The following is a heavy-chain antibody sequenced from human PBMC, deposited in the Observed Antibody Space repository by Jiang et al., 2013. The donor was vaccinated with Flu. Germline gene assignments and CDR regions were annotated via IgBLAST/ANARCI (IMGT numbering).Heavy chain of an antibody. Sequence: TCTVSGGSIGSFYWNWIRQSPGKGLEWIAYIFYNGDTKYNPSLKSRVTISLDTSGNQFSLKLTSVTAADSAVYYCARSYDILTKDAFDFWGQGTMVTVSS. V-gene: IGHV4-59*01. D-gene: IGHD3-9*01. CDR1: GGSIGSFY. CDR3: ARSYDILTKDAFDF. CDR2: IFYNGDT. J-gene: IGHJ3*01.